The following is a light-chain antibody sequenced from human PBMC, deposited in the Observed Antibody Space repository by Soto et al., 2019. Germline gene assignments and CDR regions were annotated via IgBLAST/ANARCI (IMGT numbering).Light chain of an antibody. CDR1: GSDVGGYDF. CDR3: CSFAGTYTVV. CDR2: DVS. V-gene: IGLV2-11*01. J-gene: IGLJ2*01. Sequence: QSALTQPRSVSGSPGQSVTISCTGTGSDVGGYDFVSWYQQHPGKAPELMIFDVSKRPSGVPDRFSGSKSGNTASLNISGLQADDEADYYCCSFAGTYTVVFGGGTKLTVL.